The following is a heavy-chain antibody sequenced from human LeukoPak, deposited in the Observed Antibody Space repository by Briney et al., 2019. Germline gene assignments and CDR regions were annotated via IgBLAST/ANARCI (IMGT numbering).Heavy chain of an antibody. CDR2: ISGSGGST. CDR1: GFTFSNYA. J-gene: IGHJ3*02. CDR3: AKLYGEAGAFDI. V-gene: IGHV3-23*01. D-gene: IGHD4-17*01. Sequence: PGGSLRLSCAASGFTFSNYAMSWVRQAPGKGLEWVSTISGSGGSTYFADSVKGRFSISRDNSKNTLFLQMNSLRAEDTAVYYCAKLYGEAGAFDIWGQGTMVTVSS.